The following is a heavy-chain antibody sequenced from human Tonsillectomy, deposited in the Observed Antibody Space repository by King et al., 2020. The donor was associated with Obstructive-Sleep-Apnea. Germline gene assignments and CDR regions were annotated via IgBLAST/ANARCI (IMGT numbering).Heavy chain of an antibody. CDR3: ARDRDYYASGSYADY. CDR1: GYTFTSYG. J-gene: IGHJ4*02. D-gene: IGHD3-10*01. CDR2: ITAYNGNT. Sequence: QLVQSGAEVKKPGASVKVSCKASGYTFTSYGISWVRQAPGQGLEWVGWITAYNGNTNYAQKLQDRVTMTTDTSTTTAYMELRSLRSDDTAVYYCARDRDYYASGSYADYWGQGTLVTVSS. V-gene: IGHV1-18*01.